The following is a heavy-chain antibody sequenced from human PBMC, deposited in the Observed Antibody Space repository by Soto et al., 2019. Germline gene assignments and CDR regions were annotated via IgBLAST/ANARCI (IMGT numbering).Heavy chain of an antibody. CDR2: IIPIFGTA. CDR3: ASPMGGWPRGTPYFDY. V-gene: IGHV1-69*12. CDR1: GGTFSSYA. D-gene: IGHD6-19*01. Sequence: QVQLVQSGAEVKKPGSSVKVSCKASGGTFSSYAISWVRQAPGQGLEWMGGIIPIFGTANYAQKFQGRVTITADESTSTDYMELSSLRSEDTAVYYCASPMGGWPRGTPYFDYWGQGTLVTVSS. J-gene: IGHJ4*02.